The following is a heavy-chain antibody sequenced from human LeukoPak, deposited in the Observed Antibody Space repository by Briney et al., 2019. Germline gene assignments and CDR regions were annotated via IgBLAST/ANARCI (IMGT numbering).Heavy chain of an antibody. Sequence: SETLSLTCTVSGGSISSYYWSWIRQPPGKGLEWIGDIYYSGSTNYNPSLKSRVTISVDTSKNQFSLKLSSVTAADTAVYYCARDIPGYSYGSAFDIWGQGTMVTVSS. J-gene: IGHJ3*02. D-gene: IGHD5-18*01. CDR2: IYYSGST. V-gene: IGHV4-59*01. CDR1: GGSISSYY. CDR3: ARDIPGYSYGSAFDI.